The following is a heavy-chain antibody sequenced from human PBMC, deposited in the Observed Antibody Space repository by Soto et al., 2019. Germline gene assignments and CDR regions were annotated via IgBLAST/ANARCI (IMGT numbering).Heavy chain of an antibody. CDR3: ARGGLAARQGMYYYYYYMDV. CDR1: GYTFTSYD. V-gene: IGHV1-8*01. J-gene: IGHJ6*03. D-gene: IGHD6-6*01. Sequence: ASVKVSCKASGYTFTSYDINWVRQATGQGLEWMGWMNPNSGNTGYAQKFQGRVTMTRNTSISTAYMELSSLRSEDTAVYYCARGGLAARQGMYYYYYYMDVWGKGTTVTVSS. CDR2: MNPNSGNT.